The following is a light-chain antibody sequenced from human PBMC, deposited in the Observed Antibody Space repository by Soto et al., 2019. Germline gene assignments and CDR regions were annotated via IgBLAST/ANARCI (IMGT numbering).Light chain of an antibody. V-gene: IGKV4-1*01. CDR3: EQYYSTHHNT. Sequence: DIVMTQSPDSLSVSLGERATINCKSSQSVLYSSNNKNYLAWYQQKPGQPPKLLIYWASTRESGVPARFSGSGSGRDFSVTLSNLQAEDVAVYYGEQYYSTHHNTFGEGTKLEIK. CDR2: WAS. CDR1: QSVLYSSNNKNY. J-gene: IGKJ2*01.